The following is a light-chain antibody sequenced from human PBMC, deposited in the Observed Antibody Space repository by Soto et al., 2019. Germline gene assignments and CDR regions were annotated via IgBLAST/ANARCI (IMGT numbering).Light chain of an antibody. CDR2: ENN. Sequence: QSVLTQPPSVSAAPGQDVTISCSGNNFNIANNYVSWYQQLPGTAPKLLFSENNKRPSGIPDRFSGSKSGTSATLGITGLQTGDEADYYCGAWDSSLSAHVFGTGTKLTVL. V-gene: IGLV1-51*02. CDR3: GAWDSSLSAHV. J-gene: IGLJ1*01. CDR1: NFNIANNY.